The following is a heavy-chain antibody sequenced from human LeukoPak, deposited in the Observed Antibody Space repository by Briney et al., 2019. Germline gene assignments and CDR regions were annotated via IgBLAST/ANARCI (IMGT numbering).Heavy chain of an antibody. CDR2: ISGSGGST. CDR3: AQEAGYCGGDCYSMGYFDY. D-gene: IGHD2-21*02. V-gene: IGHV3-23*01. Sequence: PGGSLRLSCAASGFTFSSYAMSWVRQAPGKGLEWVSAISGSGGSTYYADSVKGRFTISRDNSKNTLYLQMNSLRAEDTAVYYCAQEAGYCGGDCYSMGYFDYWGQGTLVTVSS. J-gene: IGHJ4*02. CDR1: GFTFSSYA.